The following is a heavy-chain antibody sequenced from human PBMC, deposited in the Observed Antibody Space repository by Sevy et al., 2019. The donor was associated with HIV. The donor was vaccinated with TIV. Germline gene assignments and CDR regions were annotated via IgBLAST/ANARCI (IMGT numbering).Heavy chain of an antibody. V-gene: IGHV3-74*01. D-gene: IGHD2-15*01. J-gene: IGHJ6*02. CDR2: INSDGSST. CDR3: AKAPPGHCSSSSCPRAYYYYGMDV. CDR1: GFTFSSYW. Sequence: GGSLRLSCAASGFTFSSYWMHWVRQAPGKGLVWVSRINSDGSSTSYADSVKGRFTISRDNAKNTLYLQMNSLRAEDTAVYYCAKAPPGHCSSSSCPRAYYYYGMDVWGQGTTVTVSS.